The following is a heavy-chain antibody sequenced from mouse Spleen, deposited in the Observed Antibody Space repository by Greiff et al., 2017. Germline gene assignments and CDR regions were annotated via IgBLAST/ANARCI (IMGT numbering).Heavy chain of an antibody. V-gene: IGHV1-55*01. D-gene: IGHD1-1*01. CDR1: GYTFTSYW. Sequence: QVQLQQPGAELVKPGASVKMSCKASGYTFTSYWITWVKQRPGQGLEWIGDIYPGSGSTNYNEKFKGKATLTVDTSSSTAYMQLSSLTSEDSAVYYCARSDYYGSRVYAMDYWGQGTSVTVSS. CDR2: IYPGSGST. J-gene: IGHJ4*01. CDR3: ARSDYYGSRVYAMDY.